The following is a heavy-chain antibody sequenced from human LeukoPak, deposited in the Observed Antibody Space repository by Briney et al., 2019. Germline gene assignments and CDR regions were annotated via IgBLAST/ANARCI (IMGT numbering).Heavy chain of an antibody. D-gene: IGHD4-17*01. V-gene: IGHV3-74*01. CDR1: GFTFSRYW. Sequence: PGGSLRLSCAASGFTFSRYWMHWVRQAQGKGLVWVSRINSDGSSTIYEDSVKGRLTTYRDKAKKTLYLQMNSLRAEDTSVYYCARGPFLRYGDYNGPPRRYYYYMDVWGKGTTVTVSS. J-gene: IGHJ6*03. CDR3: ARGPFLRYGDYNGPPRRYYYYMDV. CDR2: INSDGSST.